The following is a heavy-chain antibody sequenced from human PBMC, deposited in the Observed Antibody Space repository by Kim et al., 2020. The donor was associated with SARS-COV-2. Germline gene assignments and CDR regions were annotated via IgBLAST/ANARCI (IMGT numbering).Heavy chain of an antibody. J-gene: IGHJ4*02. CDR1: GGSLSGYY. CDR3: SNGGNYFSVGSCFDY. V-gene: IGHV4-34*01. D-gene: IGHD3-10*01. CDR2: VNHSGSS. Sequence: SETLSLTCAVYGGSLSGYYWSWIRQPPGKGLEWIGEVNHSGSSNYTPSLKSRVTISVDTSKNEFSLKLTSVTAADTAVYYFSNGGNYFSVGSCFDYWGQG.